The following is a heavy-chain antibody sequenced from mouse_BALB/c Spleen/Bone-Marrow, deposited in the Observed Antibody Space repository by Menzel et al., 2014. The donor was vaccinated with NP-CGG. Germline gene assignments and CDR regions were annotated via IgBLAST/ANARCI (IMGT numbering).Heavy chain of an antibody. CDR1: GFNIKDTY. Sequence: EVQLQQSGAELVKPGASVKLSCTASGFNIKDTYMHWVKQRPEQGLECIGRIDPANGNTKYDPKFQGKATITADTSSNTAYLQLSSLTSEDTAVYYCARSRDYGSSYYAMDYWGQGTSVTVSS. CDR3: ARSRDYGSSYYAMDY. D-gene: IGHD1-1*01. CDR2: IDPANGNT. V-gene: IGHV14-3*02. J-gene: IGHJ4*01.